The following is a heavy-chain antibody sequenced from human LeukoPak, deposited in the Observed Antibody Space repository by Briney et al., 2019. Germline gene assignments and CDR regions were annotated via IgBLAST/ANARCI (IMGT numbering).Heavy chain of an antibody. Sequence: PSETLSLTCAVSGGSISSSNWWSWVRQPPGKGLEWIGEINHSGSTNYNPSLKSRVTISVDTSKNQFSLKLSSVTAADTAVYYCARTGPWVRGHKNYYYYYYMDVWGKGTTVTVSS. CDR3: ARTGPWVRGHKNYYYYYYMDV. CDR1: GGSISSSNW. CDR2: INHSGST. D-gene: IGHD3-10*01. V-gene: IGHV4-4*02. J-gene: IGHJ6*03.